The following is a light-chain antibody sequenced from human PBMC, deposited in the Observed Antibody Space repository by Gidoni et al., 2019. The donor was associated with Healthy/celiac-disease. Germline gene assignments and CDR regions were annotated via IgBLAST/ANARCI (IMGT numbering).Light chain of an antibody. V-gene: IGKV3D-15*01. Sequence: EIVMTQSPAPLSVSPGERATLSCRASQSVSSNLAWFQQKPGQAPRLLIYGASTRATGIPARFSGSGSGTDFTLTISSLQSEDFAVYYCQQYNNWPPPITFGQGTRLEIK. J-gene: IGKJ5*01. CDR3: QQYNNWPPPIT. CDR2: GAS. CDR1: QSVSSN.